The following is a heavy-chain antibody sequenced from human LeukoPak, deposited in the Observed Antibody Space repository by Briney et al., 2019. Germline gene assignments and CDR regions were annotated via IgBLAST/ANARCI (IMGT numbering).Heavy chain of an antibody. Sequence: GGSLRLSCAASGFTFSSYGMHWVRQAPGKGLEWVAFIRYDGSNKYYADSVKGRFTISRDNSKNTLYLQMNSLRAEDTAVYYCAKVGHYSSSWNFDYWGQGTRVTVSS. CDR1: GFTFSSYG. D-gene: IGHD6-13*01. V-gene: IGHV3-30*02. CDR2: IRYDGSNK. J-gene: IGHJ4*02. CDR3: AKVGHYSSSWNFDY.